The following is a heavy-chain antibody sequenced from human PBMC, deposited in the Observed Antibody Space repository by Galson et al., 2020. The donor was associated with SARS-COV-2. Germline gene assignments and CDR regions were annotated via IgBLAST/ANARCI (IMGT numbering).Heavy chain of an antibody. V-gene: IGHV3-48*04. J-gene: IGHJ4*02. Sequence: GGSLRLSCAASGFTFGSYSMNWVRQAPGKGLEWVSYISGSRTTIYYADSVKGRFTISRDNAKNSLYLQMNSLRAEDTAVYYCARVAPYSGDPFDYWGQGTLVTVSS. CDR1: GFTFGSYS. CDR2: ISGSRTTI. CDR3: ARVAPYSGDPFDY. D-gene: IGHD4-17*01.